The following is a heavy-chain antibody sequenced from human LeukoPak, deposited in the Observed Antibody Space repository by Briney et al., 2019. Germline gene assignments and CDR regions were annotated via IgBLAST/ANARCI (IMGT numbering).Heavy chain of an antibody. CDR1: GYTFTSYY. V-gene: IGHV1-46*01. J-gene: IGHJ4*02. CDR3: ARARYNWNASPPSTDY. Sequence: ASVKVSRKASGYTFTSYYMHWVRQAPGQVLEWMGIINPSGGSTSYAQKFQGRVTMTRDTSTSTVYMELSSLRSEDTAVYYCARARYNWNASPPSTDYWGQGTLVTVSS. CDR2: INPSGGST. D-gene: IGHD1-20*01.